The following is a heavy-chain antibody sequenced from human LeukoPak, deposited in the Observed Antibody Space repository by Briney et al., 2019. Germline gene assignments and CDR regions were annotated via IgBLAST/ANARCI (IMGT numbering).Heavy chain of an antibody. V-gene: IGHV1-69*13. Sequence: ASVKVSCKASGYTFTDYHMHWVRQAPGQGLEWMGGIIPIFGTANYAQKFQGRVTITADESTSTAYMELSSLRSEDTAVYYCARDLSEGRDWGQGTLVTVSS. CDR2: IIPIFGTA. J-gene: IGHJ4*02. CDR3: ARDLSEGRD. D-gene: IGHD1-26*01. CDR1: GYTFTDYH.